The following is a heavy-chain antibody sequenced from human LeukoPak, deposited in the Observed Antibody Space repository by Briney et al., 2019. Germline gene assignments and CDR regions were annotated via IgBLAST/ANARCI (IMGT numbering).Heavy chain of an antibody. CDR1: GFTFSSYA. D-gene: IGHD3-22*01. CDR3: AKDGPRGVGSGYFD. CDR2: ISGSGGSS. V-gene: IGHV3-23*01. J-gene: IGHJ4*02. Sequence: GGALRLSCAASGFTFSSYAMSWVRQAPGKGLEWVSAISGSGGSSYYADSVKGRFTISRDNSKNTLYLQMNSLRAEDTAVYYCAKDGPRGVGSGYFDWGQGTLVTVSS.